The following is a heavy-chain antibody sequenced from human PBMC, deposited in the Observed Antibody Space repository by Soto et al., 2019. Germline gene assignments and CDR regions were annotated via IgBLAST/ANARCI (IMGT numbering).Heavy chain of an antibody. Sequence: GGSLRLFCAASGFMFSTTDMSWVRQAPGKGLEWVTTIEGSGTITYYADSVRGRFTISRDNSKNTVYLQMDSLTADDTAVYYCVKNSGWFNSWGQGTPVTSPQ. CDR2: IEGSGTIT. CDR3: VKNSGWFNS. CDR1: GFMFSTTD. D-gene: IGHD3-10*01. J-gene: IGHJ5*01. V-gene: IGHV3-23*01.